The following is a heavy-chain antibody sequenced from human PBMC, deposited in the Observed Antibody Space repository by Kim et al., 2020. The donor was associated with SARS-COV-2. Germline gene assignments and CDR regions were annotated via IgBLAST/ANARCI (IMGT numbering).Heavy chain of an antibody. J-gene: IGHJ4*02. CDR3: ARDLSGADDY. D-gene: IGHD3-10*01. V-gene: IGHV3-74*01. CDR2: TT. Sequence: TTNYADSVKGRITITRDNAENTLYLQMSGLTAEKTAIYYCARDLSGADDYWGQGTLVTVSS.